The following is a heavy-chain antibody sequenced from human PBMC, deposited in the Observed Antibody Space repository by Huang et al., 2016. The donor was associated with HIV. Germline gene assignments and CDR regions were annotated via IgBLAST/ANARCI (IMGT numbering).Heavy chain of an antibody. D-gene: IGHD2-8*01. CDR3: VIMDDYFDY. J-gene: IGHJ4*02. CDR2: IGGNRGDI. V-gene: IGHV3-9*01. Sequence: VQLVESGGGLVQPGWSLRLSCAASGFACSQYAGHWVRQSPGKGLGWVSGIGGNRGDIAYAASVRGRFVISRDNAKKSLYLKMNGLRLEDTALYFCVIMDDYFDYWGQGVLVGVSS. CDR1: GFACSQYA.